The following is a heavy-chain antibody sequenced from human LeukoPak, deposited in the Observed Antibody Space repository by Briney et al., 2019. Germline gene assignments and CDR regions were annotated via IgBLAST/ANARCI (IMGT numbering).Heavy chain of an antibody. CDR2: ITGSGGST. J-gene: IGHJ4*02. CDR1: GFTFSSYA. CDR3: ARRDIVVIVSASDY. V-gene: IGHV3-23*01. Sequence: GGSLRLSCAASGFTFSSYAMSWVRQAPGKGLEWVSAITGSGGSTYYADSVKGRFTISRDNSKNTVYLQMNSLRVDDTAVYYCARRDIVVIVSASDYWGQGTLVTVSS. D-gene: IGHD2-15*01.